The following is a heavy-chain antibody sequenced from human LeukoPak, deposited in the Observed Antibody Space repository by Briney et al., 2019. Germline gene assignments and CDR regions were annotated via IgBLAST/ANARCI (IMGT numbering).Heavy chain of an antibody. CDR3: TTAWVVRGTSRWAYYMDV. CDR2: IKSKTDGGTT. D-gene: IGHD3-10*01. CDR1: GFTFRNAW. Sequence: GGSLRLSCAASGFTFRNAWMSWVRQAPGKGLEWVGRIKSKTDGGTTDYAAPVKGRFTISRDDSINTLYLQMNSLRTEDTAVYYCTTAWVVRGTSRWAYYMDVWGKGTTVTISS. V-gene: IGHV3-15*01. J-gene: IGHJ6*03.